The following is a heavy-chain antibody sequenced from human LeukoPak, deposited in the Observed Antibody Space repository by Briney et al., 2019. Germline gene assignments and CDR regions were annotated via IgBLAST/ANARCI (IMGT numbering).Heavy chain of an antibody. Sequence: SETLSLTCTVSGGSISSYYWSWIRQPPGKGLEWIGYIYYSGSTNYNPSLKSRVTISVDTSKNQFSLKLSSVTAADTAVYYCARSYGSGSYYKTSYYYYMDVWGKGTTVTVSS. V-gene: IGHV4-59*01. CDR3: ARSYGSGSYYKTSYYYYMDV. CDR2: IYYSGST. CDR1: GGSISSYY. J-gene: IGHJ6*03. D-gene: IGHD3-10*01.